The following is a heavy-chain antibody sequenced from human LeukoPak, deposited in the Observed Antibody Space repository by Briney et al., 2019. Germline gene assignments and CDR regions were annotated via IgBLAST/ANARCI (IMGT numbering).Heavy chain of an antibody. CDR1: GGTFSSYA. CDR3: ASRYCSGGSCYFDY. J-gene: IGHJ4*02. V-gene: IGHV1-18*01. D-gene: IGHD2-15*01. CDR2: ISAYNGNT. Sequence: ASVKVSCKASGGTFSSYAISWVRQAPGQGLEWMGWISAYNGNTNYAQKLQGRVTMTTDTSTSTAYMELRSLRSDDTAVYYCASRYCSGGSCYFDYWGQGTLVTVSS.